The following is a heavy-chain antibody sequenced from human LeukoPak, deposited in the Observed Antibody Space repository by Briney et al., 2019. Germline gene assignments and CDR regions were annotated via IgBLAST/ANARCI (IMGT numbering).Heavy chain of an antibody. V-gene: IGHV3-23*01. CDR3: AKGQPPTYYYDSSGYYGEFDY. J-gene: IGHJ4*02. D-gene: IGHD3-22*01. CDR2: ISGSGGST. Sequence: PGGSLRLSCAASGFTFSSYGMSWVRQAPGKGLEWVSAISGSGGSTYYADSVKGRFTICRDNSKNTLYLQMNSLRAEDTAVYYCAKGQPPTYYYDSSGYYGEFDYWGQGTLVTVSS. CDR1: GFTFSSYG.